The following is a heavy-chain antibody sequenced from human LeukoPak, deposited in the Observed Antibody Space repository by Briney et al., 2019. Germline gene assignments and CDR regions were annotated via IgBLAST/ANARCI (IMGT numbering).Heavy chain of an antibody. D-gene: IGHD3-3*01. CDR2: RSFYSGIP. CDR3: ATITYAFWTGYYLPVDL. Sequence: GASVKVSCKASGYTFTNYGMSWVGQGRGEGGEGRGWRSFYSGIPHYPQNLRRRVTITTAPSTSTAYMELRSLISAHTAVYYCATITYAFWTGYYLPVDLWGQGTLVTVSS. V-gene: IGHV1-18*01. CDR1: GYTFTNYG. J-gene: IGHJ5*02.